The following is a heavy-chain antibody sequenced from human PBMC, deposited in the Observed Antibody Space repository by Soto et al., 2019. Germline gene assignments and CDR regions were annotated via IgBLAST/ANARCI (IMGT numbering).Heavy chain of an antibody. V-gene: IGHV1-18*01. CDR1: GYSFTSYG. CDR3: AHLRYFDWLYMGAPGSGMDV. Sequence: PGESLKISCKGSGYSFTSYGISWVRQAPGQGLEWMGWISAYNGNTNYAQKLQGRVTMTTDTSTSTAYMELRSLRSDDTAVYYCAHLRYFDWLYMGAPGSGMDVWGQGTTVTVSS. J-gene: IGHJ6*02. CDR2: ISAYNGNT. D-gene: IGHD3-9*01.